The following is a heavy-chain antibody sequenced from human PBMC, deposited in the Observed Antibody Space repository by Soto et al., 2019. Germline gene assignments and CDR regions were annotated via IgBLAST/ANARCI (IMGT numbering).Heavy chain of an antibody. D-gene: IGHD6-13*01. V-gene: IGHV1-3*01. Sequence: ASMKVSCKTSGYTFTSYAIHWVRQAPGQRPEWMGWINAGNGNTKYSQKFQDRVTITRDKSASTAYMDMSGLRFEDTAVYYCARGSEPAYSSWYVNGDYWGQGTLVTVS. CDR3: ARGSEPAYSSWYVNGDY. CDR2: INAGNGNT. J-gene: IGHJ4*02. CDR1: GYTFTSYA.